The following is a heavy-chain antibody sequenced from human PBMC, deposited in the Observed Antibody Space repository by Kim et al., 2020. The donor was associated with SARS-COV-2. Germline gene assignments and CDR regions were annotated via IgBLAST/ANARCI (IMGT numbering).Heavy chain of an antibody. CDR2: IWSDGSNK. J-gene: IGHJ6*02. Sequence: GGSLRLSCAASGFTFSSYGMHWVRQAPGKGLEWVSVIWSDGSNKYYADSVKGRFTISRDNSKNTLYLQMNSLRAEDTAVYYCARDTRDYYGMDVWGQGTTVTVSS. CDR3: ARDTRDYYGMDV. CDR1: GFTFSSYG. V-gene: IGHV3-33*01.